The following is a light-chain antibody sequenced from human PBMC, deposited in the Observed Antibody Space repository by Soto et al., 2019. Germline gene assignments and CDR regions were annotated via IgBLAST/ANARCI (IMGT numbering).Light chain of an antibody. CDR1: KSVSSNS. Sequence: EIVLTQSPGTLSLSPGERATLSCRASKSVSSNSLAWYQQRPAQAPRLLIYGASSRATGIPDRFSGSGSGTDFTVTISSLEPEDFAVYYCQQYETSPLAFGQGTKVEIK. CDR3: QQYETSPLA. V-gene: IGKV3-20*01. CDR2: GAS. J-gene: IGKJ1*01.